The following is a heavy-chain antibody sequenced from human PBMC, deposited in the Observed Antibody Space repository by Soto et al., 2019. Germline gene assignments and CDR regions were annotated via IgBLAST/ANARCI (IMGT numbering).Heavy chain of an antibody. V-gene: IGHV5-51*01. CDR2: IYPGDSDT. CDR1: GYSSTSSW. J-gene: IGHJ6*03. CDR3: ARLPFYYGSGSYFPLDYYYYMDV. D-gene: IGHD3-10*01. Sequence: PGESLLILRTHTGYSSTSSWDRWVRQMPGTRLARNEFIYPGDSDTRYSPSFQGQVTISADKSISTAYLQWSSLKASDTAMYYCARLPFYYGSGSYFPLDYYYYMDVWGKGTTVTVSS.